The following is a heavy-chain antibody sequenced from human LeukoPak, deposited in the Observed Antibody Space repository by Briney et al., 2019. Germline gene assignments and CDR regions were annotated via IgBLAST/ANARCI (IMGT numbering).Heavy chain of an antibody. V-gene: IGHV3-23*01. CDR2: ISSSGGSI. D-gene: IGHD3-22*01. CDR3: AKEIRMIVGGWYGDAFDI. CDR1: GFTFSSYG. Sequence: GGSLRLSCAASGFTFSSYGMSWVRQAPGKGLEWVSAISSSGGSIYYADSVKGRFTISRDNSKNTLYLQMNSLRAEDTAEYYCAKEIRMIVGGWYGDAFDIWGQGTMVTVSS. J-gene: IGHJ3*02.